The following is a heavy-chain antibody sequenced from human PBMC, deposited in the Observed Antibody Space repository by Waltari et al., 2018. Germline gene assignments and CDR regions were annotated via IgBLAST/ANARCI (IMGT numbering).Heavy chain of an antibody. V-gene: IGHV1-3*01. CDR3: ATSSIAAADYYFDY. Sequence: QVQLVQSGAEVKKPGASVKVSCKASGYTFTSYAMHWVRPAPGQRLEWMGWINAGNGNTKYSQKFQGRVTITRDTSASTAYMELSSLRSEDTAVYYCATSSIAAADYYFDYWGQGTLVTVSS. CDR2: INAGNGNT. CDR1: GYTFTSYA. D-gene: IGHD6-13*01. J-gene: IGHJ4*02.